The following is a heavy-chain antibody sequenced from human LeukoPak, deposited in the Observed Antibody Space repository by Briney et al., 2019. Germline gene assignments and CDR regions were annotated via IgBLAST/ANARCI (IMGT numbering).Heavy chain of an antibody. CDR3: AKDNTAMVTTYFDY. Sequence: GRSLRLYCAASGFTFDDYAMHWVRQAPGKGLEWVSGISWNSGSIGYADSVKGRFTISRDNAKNSLYLQMNSLRAEDMALYYCAKDNTAMVTTYFDYWGQGTLVTVSS. J-gene: IGHJ4*02. V-gene: IGHV3-9*03. D-gene: IGHD5-18*01. CDR2: ISWNSGSI. CDR1: GFTFDDYA.